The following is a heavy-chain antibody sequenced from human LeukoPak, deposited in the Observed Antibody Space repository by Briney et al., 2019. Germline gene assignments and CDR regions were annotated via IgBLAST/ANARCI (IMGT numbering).Heavy chain of an antibody. CDR2: INHSGST. V-gene: IGHV4-34*01. CDR1: GGSFSGYY. CDR3: ARRYPGRNRITMVRGAHPRSPLDY. Sequence: SETLSLTCAVHGGSFSGYYWCWLRPPPGKGRGWVGEINHSGSTNYNTSLKSRVTISVDTSKNQFSLKLSSVTAADTAVYYCARRYPGRNRITMVRGAHPRSPLDYWGQGTLVTVSS. J-gene: IGHJ4*02. D-gene: IGHD3-10*01.